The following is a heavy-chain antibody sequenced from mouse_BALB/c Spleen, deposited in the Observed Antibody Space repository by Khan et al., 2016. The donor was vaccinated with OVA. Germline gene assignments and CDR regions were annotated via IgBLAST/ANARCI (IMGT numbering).Heavy chain of an antibody. V-gene: IGHV2-6-1*01. CDR1: GFSLTNYG. D-gene: IGHD2-10*01. Sequence: QVQLKESGPGLVAPSQSLSITCTISGFSLTNYGVHWIRQPPGKGLEWLVVMWSDGSTTYNSALKSRLTISKDNYKSQVFLKMNSLQTDDTAMYFCARQPYYHYNIMDYWGQGTSVTVSS. CDR3: ARQPYYHYNIMDY. J-gene: IGHJ4*01. CDR2: MWSDGST.